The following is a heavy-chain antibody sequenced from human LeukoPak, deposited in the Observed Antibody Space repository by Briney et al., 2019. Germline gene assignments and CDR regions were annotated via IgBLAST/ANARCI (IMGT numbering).Heavy chain of an antibody. J-gene: IGHJ4*02. Sequence: PSETLSLTCTVSGGSISTYYWNWIRQPPGKGLEWIGYIYYSGTTNYNPSLKSRVTISVDTSKNQFSLKLTSVTAADTAVYYCARGYSRTWFKTWDFWGQGTLVTVSS. CDR3: ARGYSRTWFKTWDF. D-gene: IGHD6-13*01. CDR1: GGSISTYY. CDR2: IYYSGTT. V-gene: IGHV4-59*08.